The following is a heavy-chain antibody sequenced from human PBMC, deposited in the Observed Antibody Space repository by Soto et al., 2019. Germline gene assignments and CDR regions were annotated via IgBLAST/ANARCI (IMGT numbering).Heavy chain of an antibody. CDR2: ISYDGSNK. CDR3: AKADCISTSCYYFDY. J-gene: IGHJ4*02. Sequence: QVQLVESGGGVVQPGRSLRLSCAASGFTFSTYGMHWVRQAPGKGLEWVAVISYDGSNKYYADSVKGRFTISRDNSKNTLYLQMNSLRAEDTAVYYCAKADCISTSCYYFDYWGQGTLVTVSS. CDR1: GFTFSTYG. D-gene: IGHD2-2*01. V-gene: IGHV3-30*18.